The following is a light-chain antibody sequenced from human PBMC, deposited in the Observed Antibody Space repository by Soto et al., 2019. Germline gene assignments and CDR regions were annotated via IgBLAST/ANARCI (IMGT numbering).Light chain of an antibody. CDR2: GTS. V-gene: IGKV1-5*03. CDR1: QSISIW. J-gene: IGKJ1*01. Sequence: DIHMTQSPSTLSASVGDRVTITCRASQSISIWLAWYQQKPGRAPNLLIYGTSSLESGVPSRFSGSGSGTEFTLPISSLQPDDVATYYCQHYNDYSWTFGQGTKVEIK. CDR3: QHYNDYSWT.